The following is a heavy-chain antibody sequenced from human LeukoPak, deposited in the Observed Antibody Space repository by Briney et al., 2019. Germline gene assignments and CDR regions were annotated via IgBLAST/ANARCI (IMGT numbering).Heavy chain of an antibody. D-gene: IGHD6-19*01. Sequence: GESLKISCKGSGYSFTSYWNGWVRQMPGKGLEWMGIIYPGDSDTRYSPSFQGQVTISADKSISTAYLQWSSLKASDTAMYYCASSVAGTFWYFDLWGRGTLVTVSS. CDR1: GYSFTSYW. CDR2: IYPGDSDT. J-gene: IGHJ2*01. V-gene: IGHV5-51*01. CDR3: ASSVAGTFWYFDL.